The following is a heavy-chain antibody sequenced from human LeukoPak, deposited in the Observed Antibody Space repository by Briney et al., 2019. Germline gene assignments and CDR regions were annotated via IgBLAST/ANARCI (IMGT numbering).Heavy chain of an antibody. CDR2: INPNSGGT. D-gene: IGHD1-26*01. Sequence: ASVKVSCKAFGYTFTGYLMHWVRQAPGQGLEWMGWINPNSGGTNYAQKFQGRVTMTRDTSISTAYMELSRLRSDDTAVYYCAREVGATVRDAFDIWGQGTMVTVSS. CDR1: GYTFTGYL. CDR3: AREVGATVRDAFDI. V-gene: IGHV1-2*02. J-gene: IGHJ3*02.